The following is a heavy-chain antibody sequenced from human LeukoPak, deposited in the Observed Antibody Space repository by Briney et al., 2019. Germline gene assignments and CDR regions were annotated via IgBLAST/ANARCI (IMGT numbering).Heavy chain of an antibody. V-gene: IGHV4-59*01. Sequence: SETLSLTCTVSGGSISSYYWSWIRQPPGKGLEWIGYIYDSGSTNYNPSLKSRVTISVDTSKNQFSLKVSSVTAADTAVYYCTVVRGSGWFDPWGQGTLVTVSS. D-gene: IGHD3-10*01. J-gene: IGHJ5*02. CDR2: IYDSGST. CDR1: GGSISSYY. CDR3: TVVRGSGWFDP.